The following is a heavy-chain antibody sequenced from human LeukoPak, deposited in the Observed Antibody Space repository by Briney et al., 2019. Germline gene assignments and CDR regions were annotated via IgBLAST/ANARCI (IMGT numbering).Heavy chain of an antibody. CDR3: ARTNRDRYAGYCSGGNCGLRFDP. V-gene: IGHV4-31*03. D-gene: IGHD2-15*01. J-gene: IGHJ5*02. CDR2: IYYSGST. CDR1: GGSISSGGYY. Sequence: SQTLSLTCTVSGGSISSGGYYWSWIRQHPGKGLEWIGYIYYSGSTYYNPSLKSRVTISVDTSKNQFSLKLSSVTAADTAVYYCARTNRDRYAGYCSGGNCGLRFDPWGQGTLVTVSS.